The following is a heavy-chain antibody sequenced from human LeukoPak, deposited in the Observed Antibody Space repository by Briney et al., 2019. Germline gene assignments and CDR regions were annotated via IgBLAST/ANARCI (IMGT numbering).Heavy chain of an antibody. CDR2: INSDGSST. D-gene: IGHD2-21*01. CDR3: AKDRLLNCRGDCYIFDY. J-gene: IGHJ4*02. CDR1: GFTFSSYW. V-gene: IGHV3-74*01. Sequence: PGGSLRLSCAASGFTFSSYWMHWVRQAPGKGLVWVSRINSDGSSTNYADSVKGRFTISRDNAKNTLHLQMNSLRAEDTAVYYCAKDRLLNCRGDCYIFDYWGQGTLVTVSS.